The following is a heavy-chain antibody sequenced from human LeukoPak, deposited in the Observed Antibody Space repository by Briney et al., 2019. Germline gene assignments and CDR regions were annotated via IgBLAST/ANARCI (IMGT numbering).Heavy chain of an antibody. CDR3: ARDLGSYGWGNHFDY. Sequence: PGRSLRLSCAASGFTFSDHAMHWVRQAPGKGLEWLGVISYDGNYNHYADSVKGRFTVSRDNSKNTVYLHMNSLKPEDTAVYYCARDLGSYGWGNHFDYWGQGTPVTVSS. J-gene: IGHJ4*02. D-gene: IGHD3-16*01. V-gene: IGHV3-30-3*01. CDR2: ISYDGNYN. CDR1: GFTFSDHA.